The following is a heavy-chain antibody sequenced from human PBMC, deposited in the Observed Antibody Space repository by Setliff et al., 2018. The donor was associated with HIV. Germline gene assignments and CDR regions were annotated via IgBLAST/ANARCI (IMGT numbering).Heavy chain of an antibody. V-gene: IGHV3-15*01. CDR2: VKSKSDGGTT. J-gene: IGHJ3*02. CDR3: TTDFSFARDAFDI. Sequence: GGSLRLSCAASGFTFSSAWMSWVRQAPGKGLEWVGRVKSKSDGGTTDYAAPVKGRFTISRDDSKNTLNMQMNSLKTEDTAVYYCTTDFSFARDAFDIWGQGTMVTVSS. CDR1: GFTFSSAW. D-gene: IGHD3-10*01.